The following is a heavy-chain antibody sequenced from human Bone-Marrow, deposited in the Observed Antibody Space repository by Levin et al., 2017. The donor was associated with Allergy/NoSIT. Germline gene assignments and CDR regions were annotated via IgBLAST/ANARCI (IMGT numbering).Heavy chain of an antibody. D-gene: IGHD3-3*01. Sequence: PGGSLRLSCITSGFTFGDYAIHWVRQAPGKGLEWVGFIRNKGSGGATDYAASVKGRFTISRDESKSIAYLEMNSLKSADTAVYFCTRQDEFWSGNYPFDYWGQGTLVSVSS. CDR1: GFTFGDYA. V-gene: IGHV3-49*04. J-gene: IGHJ4*02. CDR2: IRNKGSGGAT. CDR3: TRQDEFWSGNYPFDY.